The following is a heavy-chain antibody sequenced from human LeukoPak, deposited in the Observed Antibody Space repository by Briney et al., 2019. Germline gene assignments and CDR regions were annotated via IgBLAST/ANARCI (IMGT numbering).Heavy chain of an antibody. J-gene: IGHJ6*03. V-gene: IGHV1-46*01. CDR2: INPSGGST. Sequence: ASVKVSCKASGYTFTSYYMHWVRQAPGQGLEWMGIINPSGGSTSYAQKFQGRVTITRNTSISTAYTELSSLRSEDTAVYYCARAVAGQRGPYYYYYMDVWGKGTTVTVSS. D-gene: IGHD6-19*01. CDR3: ARAVAGQRGPYYYYYMDV. CDR1: GYTFTSYY.